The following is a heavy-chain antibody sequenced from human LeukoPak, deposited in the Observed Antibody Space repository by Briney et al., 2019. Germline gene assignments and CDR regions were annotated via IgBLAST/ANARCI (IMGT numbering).Heavy chain of an antibody. Sequence: GGSLRLSCAASGFTFSTYWMSWLRQAPGKGLGWVVNINQDGSEKYFVDSVKGRFTISRDNSKNNVYLQMHSLRVEDTSIYYCVRDYNWGFDYWGQGTVVAVSS. CDR2: INQDGSEK. J-gene: IGHJ4*02. CDR1: GFTFSTYW. CDR3: VRDYNWGFDY. D-gene: IGHD1-1*01. V-gene: IGHV3-7*01.